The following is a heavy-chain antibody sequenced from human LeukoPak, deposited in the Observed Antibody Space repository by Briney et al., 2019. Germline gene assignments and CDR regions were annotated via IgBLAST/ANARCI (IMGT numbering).Heavy chain of an antibody. CDR3: ARDSSSWYQYFDY. D-gene: IGHD6-13*01. CDR2: IYYSGST. Sequence: PSQTLSLTCTVSGGSISSGGYYWSWIRQHPGKGLEWIGYIYYSGSTYYNPSLKSRVTISVDTSKNQFSLKLGSVTAADTAVYYCARDSSSWYQYFDYWGQGTLVTVSS. V-gene: IGHV4-31*03. CDR1: GGSISSGGYY. J-gene: IGHJ4*02.